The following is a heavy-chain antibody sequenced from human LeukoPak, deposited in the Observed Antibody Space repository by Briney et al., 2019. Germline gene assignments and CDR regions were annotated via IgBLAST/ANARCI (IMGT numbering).Heavy chain of an antibody. CDR3: ARDNSVGDSAWWFDP. D-gene: IGHD5-12*01. Sequence: VASVTVSCKASGYTFTNNFMHWVRQAPGQGLEWMGIINPSGDNTWYAQKFQGRVTMTRDMATSTDYMEVSSLRSEDTAVYYCARDNSVGDSAWWFDPWGQGTLVTVSS. CDR1: GYTFTNNF. CDR2: INPSGDNT. J-gene: IGHJ5*02. V-gene: IGHV1-46*01.